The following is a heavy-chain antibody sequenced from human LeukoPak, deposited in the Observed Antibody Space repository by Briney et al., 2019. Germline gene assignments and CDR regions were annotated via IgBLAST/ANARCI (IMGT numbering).Heavy chain of an antibody. D-gene: IGHD6-13*01. CDR3: ARAAAGLQRFDY. Sequence: SETLSLTCTVSGGSISSSSYYWGWIRQPPGKGLEWIGNMYYSGSSYYNPSLKSRVTISVDTSKNQFSLKLSSVTAADTAVYYCARAAAGLQRFDYWGQGTLVTVSS. J-gene: IGHJ4*02. CDR1: GGSISSSSYY. CDR2: MYYSGSS. V-gene: IGHV4-39*01.